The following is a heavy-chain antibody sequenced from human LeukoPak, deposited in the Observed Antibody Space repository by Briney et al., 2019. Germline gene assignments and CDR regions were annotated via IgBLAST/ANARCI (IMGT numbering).Heavy chain of an antibody. V-gene: IGHV3-66*02. CDR1: GFTISSNY. CDR2: IYSGGST. J-gene: IGHJ6*03. Sequence: GGSLRLSCAASGFTISSNYMSWIRQAPGKGLEWVSVIYSGGSTYYADSVKGRFTISRDNSKNTLYLQMNSLRAEDTAVYYCARDRGIAAPMDVWGKGTRSPSP. CDR3: ARDRGIAAPMDV. D-gene: IGHD6-13*01.